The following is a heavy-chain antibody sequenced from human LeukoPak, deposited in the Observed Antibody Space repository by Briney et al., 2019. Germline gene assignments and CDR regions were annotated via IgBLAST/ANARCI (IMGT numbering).Heavy chain of an antibody. CDR3: ARERVGYYDSSGAFDI. V-gene: IGHV3-20*04. D-gene: IGHD3-22*01. J-gene: IGHJ3*02. CDR2: INWNGGST. CDR1: GFTFDDYG. Sequence: PGGSLRLSCAASGFTFDDYGMSWVRQAPGKGLEWVSGINWNGGSTGYADSVKGRFTISRDNAKNSLYLQMNSLRAEDTALYYCARERVGYYDSSGAFDIWGQGTMVTVSS.